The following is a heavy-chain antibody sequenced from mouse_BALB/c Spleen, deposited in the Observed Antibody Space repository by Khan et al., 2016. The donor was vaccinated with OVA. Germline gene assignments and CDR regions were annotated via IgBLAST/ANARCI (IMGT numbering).Heavy chain of an antibody. V-gene: IGHV3-2*02. Sequence: EVKLLESGPGLVKPSQSLSLTCTVTGYSITSGYGWNWIRQFPGNKLEWTGYISYSGSTNYNPSLKSRIPITRDTSKNQFFLQLKSVTTEDTATYYCARTARIKYWGQGTTLTVSS. D-gene: IGHD1-2*01. CDR2: ISYSGST. CDR1: GYSITSGYG. J-gene: IGHJ2*01. CDR3: ARTARIKY.